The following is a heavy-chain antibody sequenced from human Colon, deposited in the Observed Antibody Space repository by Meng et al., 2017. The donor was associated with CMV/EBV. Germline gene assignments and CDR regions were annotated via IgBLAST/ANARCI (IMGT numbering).Heavy chain of an antibody. CDR1: GFTFSDYY. J-gene: IGHJ3*02. V-gene: IGHV3-11*04. CDR3: ARARLKQLTYGFDI. D-gene: IGHD6-6*01. Sequence: GGSLRLSCAASGFTFSDYYMSWVRQTPGKGLEWVSFIGGTSGVVYYASSVRGRFSISRDNTNGSVYLQMTSLRAEDTAVYYCARARLKQLTYGFDIWGQGTLVTVSS. CDR2: IGGTSGVV.